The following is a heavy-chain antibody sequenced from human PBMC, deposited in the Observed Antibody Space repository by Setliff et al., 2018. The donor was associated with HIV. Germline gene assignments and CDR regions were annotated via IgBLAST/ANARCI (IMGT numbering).Heavy chain of an antibody. V-gene: IGHV3-74*01. Sequence: GGSLRLSCAASGFTFSNYWMHWVRQAPGKGLVWVSRINTDGNTIYYADSVKGRFTISRDNAKNSLYLQLNSLRPEDTAVYYCARDKDEDYGSTSFDYWGQGILVTVSS. D-gene: IGHD4-17*01. CDR3: ARDKDEDYGSTSFDY. CDR2: INTDGNTI. J-gene: IGHJ4*02. CDR1: GFTFSNYW.